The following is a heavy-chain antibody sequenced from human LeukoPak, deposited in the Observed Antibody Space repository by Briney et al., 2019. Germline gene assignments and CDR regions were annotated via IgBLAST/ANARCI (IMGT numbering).Heavy chain of an antibody. D-gene: IGHD3-22*01. V-gene: IGHV3-23*01. CDR1: GFTFSSYA. J-gene: IGHJ4*02. CDR2: ISGSGGST. Sequence: GGSLRLSCAASGFTFSSYAMSWVRQAPGKGLEWVSAISGSGGSTYYADSVKGRFTISRDNSKNTLYLQMNSLRAEDTAVHYCAKGHRITMIVVVIETDYWGQGTLVTVSS. CDR3: AKGHRITMIVVVIETDY.